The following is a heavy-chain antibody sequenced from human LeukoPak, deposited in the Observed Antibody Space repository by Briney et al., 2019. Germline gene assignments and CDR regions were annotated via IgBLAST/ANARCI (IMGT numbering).Heavy chain of an antibody. D-gene: IGHD3-10*01. J-gene: IGHJ4*02. CDR1: GYTLTELS. Sequence: GASVKVSCKVSGYTLTELSMHWVRQAPGKGLEWMGGFDPEDGETIYAQKFQGRVTMTEDTSTDTAYMELSSLRSEDTAVYYCATKSHYYGSGSYFDYWGQGTLVTVYS. CDR2: FDPEDGET. V-gene: IGHV1-24*01. CDR3: ATKSHYYGSGSYFDY.